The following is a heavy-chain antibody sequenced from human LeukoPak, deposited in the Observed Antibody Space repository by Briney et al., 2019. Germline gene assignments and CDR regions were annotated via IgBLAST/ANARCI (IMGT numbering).Heavy chain of an antibody. V-gene: IGHV1-18*01. CDR3: ARVQMTTVEYYYYGMDV. D-gene: IGHD4-11*01. CDR1: GYTFTSYG. CDR2: ISAYNGNT. Sequence: GASVKVSCKASGYTFTSYGISWVRQAPGQGLEWVGWISAYNGNTNYAQKLQGRVTMTTDTSTSTAYMELRSLRSDDTAVYYCARVQMTTVEYYYYGMDVWGQGTTVTVSS. J-gene: IGHJ6*02.